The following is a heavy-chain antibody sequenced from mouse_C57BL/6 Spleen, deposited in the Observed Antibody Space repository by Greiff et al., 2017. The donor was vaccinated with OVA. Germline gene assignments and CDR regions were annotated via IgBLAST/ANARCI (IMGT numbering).Heavy chain of an antibody. CDR3: AREGYYGSSPYFDY. J-gene: IGHJ2*01. CDR1: GSTFTSYW. D-gene: IGHD1-1*01. V-gene: IGHV1-64*01. Sequence: QVQLQQPGAELVKPGASVKLSCKASGSTFTSYWMHWVKQRPGQGLEWIGMIHPNSGSTNYNEKFKSKATLTVDKSSSTAYMQLSSLTSEDSAVYYGAREGYYGSSPYFDYWGQGTTLTVSS. CDR2: IHPNSGST.